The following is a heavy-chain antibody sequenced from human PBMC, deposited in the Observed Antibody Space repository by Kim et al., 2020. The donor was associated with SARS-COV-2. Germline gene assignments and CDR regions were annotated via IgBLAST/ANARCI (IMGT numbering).Heavy chain of an antibody. CDR3: ARSAGPYDYYFDY. Sequence: DSPSSRGQVTISADKSTTTAYLQWSSLKASDTAMYYCARSAGPYDYYFDYWGQGTLVTVSS. J-gene: IGHJ4*02. V-gene: IGHV5-51*01. D-gene: IGHD3-16*01.